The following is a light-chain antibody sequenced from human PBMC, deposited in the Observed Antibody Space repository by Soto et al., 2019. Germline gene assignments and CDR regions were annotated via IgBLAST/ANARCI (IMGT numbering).Light chain of an antibody. V-gene: IGLV2-14*01. CDR2: DVS. CDR1: ISNVDSYNY. J-gene: IGLJ1*01. CDR3: SSYTSTRTFV. Sequence: QSALTKPASVSGSPGQSITLSCTGSISNVDSYNYVTWYQQLQGKATKVIIYDVSNRPSGVSDRFSGSKSGNTASLTISGLQTEDEGDYGGSSYTSTRTFVFGTCTKLTVL.